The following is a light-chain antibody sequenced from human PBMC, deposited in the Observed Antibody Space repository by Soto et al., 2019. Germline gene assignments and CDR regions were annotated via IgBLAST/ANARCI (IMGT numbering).Light chain of an antibody. Sequence: DFVMTQSPLSLPVTPGEPASISCRSSQSLLHRNGYNYLDWYLQKPGQSPQVLIYLGSNRASGVPDRFSGSGSGTDFTLKISIVEAEDVWVYYCMQALQTPPTFGQGTRLEIK. J-gene: IGKJ5*01. CDR2: LGS. V-gene: IGKV2-28*01. CDR1: QSLLHRNGYNY. CDR3: MQALQTPPT.